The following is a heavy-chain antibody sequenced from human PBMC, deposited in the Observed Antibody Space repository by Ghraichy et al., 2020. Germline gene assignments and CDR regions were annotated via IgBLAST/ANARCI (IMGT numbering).Heavy chain of an antibody. Sequence: GGSLRLSCAASGFTFSSYAMNWVRQAPGKGLEWVSGISASGVNTYYPDSVKGRFTISRDSSKNTLYLQMNSLRAEDTAIYYCAKDSSSWRPIYFDFWGQGTLVTVSS. CDR1: GFTFSSYA. CDR2: ISASGVNT. V-gene: IGHV3-23*01. J-gene: IGHJ4*02. CDR3: AKDSSSWRPIYFDF. D-gene: IGHD6-13*01.